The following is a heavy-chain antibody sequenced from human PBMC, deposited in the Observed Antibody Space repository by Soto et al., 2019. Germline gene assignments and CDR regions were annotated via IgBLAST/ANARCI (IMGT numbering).Heavy chain of an antibody. CDR3: ARAGGYYDSSGYDWYFDL. J-gene: IGHJ2*01. D-gene: IGHD3-22*01. CDR1: GYTFTSYA. V-gene: IGHV1-69*13. Sequence: GASVKVSCKASGYTFTSYAISWVRQAPGQGLEWMGGIIPIFGTANYAQKFQGRVTITADESTSTAYMELSSLRSEDTAVYYCARAGGYYDSSGYDWYFDLWGRGTLVTVSS. CDR2: IIPIFGTA.